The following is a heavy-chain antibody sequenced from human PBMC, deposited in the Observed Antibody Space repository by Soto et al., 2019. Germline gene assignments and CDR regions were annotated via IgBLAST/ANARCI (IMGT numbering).Heavy chain of an antibody. D-gene: IGHD3-22*01. V-gene: IGHV3-48*03. J-gene: IGHJ4*02. Sequence: GGSLRLSCAASGFTSSSYEMNWLRQAPGKGLEWVPYITGSGLTIYYADSVKGRFTNSRDYAKNSLYLQMNSLRVEDTAVYYCARTYYDGSGYYYLDSWSQGTLVTVSS. CDR1: GFTSSSYE. CDR2: ITGSGLTI. CDR3: ARTYYDGSGYYYLDS.